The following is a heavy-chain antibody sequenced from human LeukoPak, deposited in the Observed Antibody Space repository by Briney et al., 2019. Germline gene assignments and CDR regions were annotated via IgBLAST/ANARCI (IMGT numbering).Heavy chain of an antibody. J-gene: IGHJ3*02. V-gene: IGHV1-46*01. D-gene: IGHD3-10*01. CDR3: ARVGLPGGAFDI. Sequence: GALVKVSCKASGYTFTSYYMHWVRRAPGQGLEWMGIINPSGGSTSYAQKFQGRVTMTRDTSTSTVYMELSSLRSEDTAVYYCARVGLPGGAFDIWGQRTMVTVSS. CDR1: GYTFTSYY. CDR2: INPSGGST.